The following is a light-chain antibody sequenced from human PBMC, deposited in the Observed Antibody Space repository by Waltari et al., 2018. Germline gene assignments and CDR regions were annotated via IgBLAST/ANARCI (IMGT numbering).Light chain of an antibody. CDR3: GTWDSSLSVWV. J-gene: IGLJ3*02. CDR1: RCNSGKNY. CDR2: ENN. Sequence: YVLTQQLSVTAAAGQKVRIDGSGRRCNSGKNYVCCYPQLPGTAPKVLIYENNKRPSGIPDRFSGSKSGTSATLGITGLQTGDEADYYCGTWDSSLSVWVFGGGTKLTVL. V-gene: IGLV1-51*02.